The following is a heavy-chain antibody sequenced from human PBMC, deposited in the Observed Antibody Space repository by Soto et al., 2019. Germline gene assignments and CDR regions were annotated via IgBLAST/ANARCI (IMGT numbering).Heavy chain of an antibody. V-gene: IGHV3-33*01. Sequence: QVQLVESGGGVVQPGTSLRLSCAASGFTFSRHGMHWVRQTPGKGLEWLAVILNDASGHWYADSVKGRFTISRDNFENTLYLQMNGLRLEETAMYYCARDDDYPDNGFDYWGQGTLVTVSS. CDR1: GFTFSRHG. CDR2: ILNDASGH. J-gene: IGHJ4*02. D-gene: IGHD4-17*01. CDR3: ARDDDYPDNGFDY.